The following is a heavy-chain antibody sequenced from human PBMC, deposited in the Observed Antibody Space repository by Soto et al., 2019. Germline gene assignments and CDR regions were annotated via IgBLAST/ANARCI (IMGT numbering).Heavy chain of an antibody. CDR2: ISGSGGST. CDR3: AKAYYDSSGYPDY. D-gene: IGHD3-22*01. Sequence: GGSLRLSCAASGFTFSSYAMTWVRQAPGKGLEWVSAISGSGGSTYYADSVKGRFTTSRDNSKNTLYLQMNSLRAEDTAVYYCAKAYYDSSGYPDYWGQGTLVTVSS. V-gene: IGHV3-23*01. J-gene: IGHJ4*02. CDR1: GFTFSSYA.